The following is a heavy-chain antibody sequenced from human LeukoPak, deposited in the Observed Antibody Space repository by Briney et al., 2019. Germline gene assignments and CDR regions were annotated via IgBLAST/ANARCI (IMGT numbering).Heavy chain of an antibody. J-gene: IGHJ4*02. CDR2: INHSGTT. CDR3: AREGSAVTNSDY. V-gene: IGHV4-34*01. Sequence: PSETLSLTCAVYGGSFSGYYWSWIRQPPGKGLEWVGEINHSGTTNYNPSLKSRVTMSVDTSKNQFSLKLNSVTAADTAVYYCAREGSAVTNSDYWGQGTLVTVSS. D-gene: IGHD4-17*01. CDR1: GGSFSGYY.